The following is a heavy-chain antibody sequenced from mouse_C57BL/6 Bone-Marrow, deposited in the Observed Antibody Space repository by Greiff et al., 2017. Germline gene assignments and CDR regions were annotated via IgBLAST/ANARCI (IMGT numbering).Heavy chain of an antibody. CDR1: GYTFTSYW. Sequence: VQLQQPGAELVKPGASVKLSCKASGYTFTSYWMHWVKQRPGQGLEWIGMIHPNSGSTNYNEKFKSKDTLTVDKSSSTAYMQLSSLTSEDSAVYYCAREEGLSPWFAYWGQGTLVTVSA. D-gene: IGHD2-4*01. CDR3: AREEGLSPWFAY. CDR2: IHPNSGST. J-gene: IGHJ3*01. V-gene: IGHV1-64*01.